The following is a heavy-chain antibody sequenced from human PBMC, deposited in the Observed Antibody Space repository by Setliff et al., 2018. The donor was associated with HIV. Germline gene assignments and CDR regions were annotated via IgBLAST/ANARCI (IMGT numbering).Heavy chain of an antibody. V-gene: IGHV3-48*04. CDR3: ARGSLRGVLALGMDV. CDR1: GFTFWSHS. D-gene: IGHD3-10*01. CDR2: ISRGGDSI. J-gene: IGHJ6*02. Sequence: PGGSLRLSCAASGFTFWSHSMLWVRQAPGKGLQWVAYISRGGDSIFYVASVEGRFTISRDNAKNSLYLQMNSLRAEDTAIYYCARGSLRGVLALGMDVWGQGTTVTVSS.